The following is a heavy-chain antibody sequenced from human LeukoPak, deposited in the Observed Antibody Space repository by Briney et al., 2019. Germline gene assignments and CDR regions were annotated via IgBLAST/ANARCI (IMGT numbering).Heavy chain of an antibody. CDR3: ARDRDTAMALYYYYYGMDV. CDR1: GFTFSSYA. CDR2: ISYDGSNK. D-gene: IGHD5-18*01. J-gene: IGHJ6*02. V-gene: IGHV3-30-3*01. Sequence: PGRSLRLSCAASGFTFSSYAMHWVRQAPGEGLEWVAVISYDGSNKYYADSVKGRFTISRDNSKNTLYLQMNSLRAEDTAVYYCARDRDTAMALYYYYYGMDVWGQGTTVTVSS.